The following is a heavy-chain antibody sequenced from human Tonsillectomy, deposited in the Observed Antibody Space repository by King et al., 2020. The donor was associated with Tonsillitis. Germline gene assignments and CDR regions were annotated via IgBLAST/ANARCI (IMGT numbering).Heavy chain of an antibody. J-gene: IGHJ6*02. D-gene: IGHD6-6*01. V-gene: IGHV4-59*01. CDR1: GGSISSYY. CDR2: IYYSGST. CDR3: ASLIAARPYYYYGMDV. Sequence: HVQLQESGPGLVKPSETLSLTCTVSGGSISSYYWSWIRQPPGKGLEWIGYIYYSGSTNYNPSLKSRVTISVDTSKNQFSLKLSSVTAADTAVYYCASLIAARPYYYYGMDVWGLGTTVTVSS.